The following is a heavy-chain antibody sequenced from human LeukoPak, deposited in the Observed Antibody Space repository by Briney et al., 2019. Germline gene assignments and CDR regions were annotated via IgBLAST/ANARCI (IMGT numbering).Heavy chain of an antibody. D-gene: IGHD2-2*01. CDR3: VREDIVVVPAANY. Sequence: PSGTLSLTYVVSGGSISRSNWLRRVRHPPGKGLEWIGEIYHSGSTNYNPSLKSRVTISVDKSKNQFSLMLSSVTAADTAVYYCVREDIVVVPAANYWGQGTLVTVSS. CDR1: GGSISRSNW. V-gene: IGHV4-4*02. CDR2: IYHSGST. J-gene: IGHJ4*02.